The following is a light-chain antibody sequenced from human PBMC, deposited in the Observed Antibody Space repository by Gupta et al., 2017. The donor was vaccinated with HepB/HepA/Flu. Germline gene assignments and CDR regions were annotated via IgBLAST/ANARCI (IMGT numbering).Light chain of an antibody. CDR3: SSYTATNIPDV. CDR2: DVT. Sequence: QSALTQPASVSGSPGQSITISCSGTASDIGAYNYVSWYQQRPGKAPKRILYDVTNRPSGVSYRFSGSKFGSRAYLNISGLQAEDEADYYCSSYTATNIPDVFGTGTTVTVL. J-gene: IGLJ1*01. V-gene: IGLV2-14*03. CDR1: ASDIGAYNY.